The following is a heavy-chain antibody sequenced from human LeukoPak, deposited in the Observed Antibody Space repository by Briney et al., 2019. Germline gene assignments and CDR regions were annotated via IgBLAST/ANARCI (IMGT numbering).Heavy chain of an antibody. D-gene: IGHD3-3*01. CDR2: IYYSGST. CDR1: GGSITSYY. J-gene: IGHJ5*02. V-gene: IGHV4-59*06. Sequence: PSETLSLTCTVSGGSITSYYWSWIRQHPGKGLEWIGYIYYSGSTYYNPSLKSRVTISVDTSKNQFSLKLSSVTAADTAVYYCARKGTLWLSDFWSGYYSYNWFDPWGQGTLVTVSS. CDR3: ARKGTLWLSDFWSGYYSYNWFDP.